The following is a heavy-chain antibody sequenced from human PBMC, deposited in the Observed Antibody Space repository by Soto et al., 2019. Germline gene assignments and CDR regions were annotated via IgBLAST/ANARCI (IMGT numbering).Heavy chain of an antibody. CDR1: GGTFSSYA. V-gene: IGHV1-69*13. Sequence: SVKVSCKASGGTFSSYAISWVRQAPGQGLEWMGGIIPIFGTANYAQKFQGRVTITADESTSTAYMELSSLRSEDTAVYYCARASVVVVAAPQGFDPWGQGTLVTVSS. CDR2: IIPIFGTA. D-gene: IGHD2-15*01. CDR3: ARASVVVVAAPQGFDP. J-gene: IGHJ5*02.